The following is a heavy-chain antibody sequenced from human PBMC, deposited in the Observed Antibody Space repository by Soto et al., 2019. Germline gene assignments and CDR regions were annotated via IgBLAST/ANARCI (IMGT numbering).Heavy chain of an antibody. D-gene: IGHD1-26*01. CDR1: GYTFTSYD. J-gene: IGHJ4*02. CDR3: ASEKVGAVDY. Sequence: QVQLVQSGAEVKKPGASVKVSCKASGYTFTSYDINWVRQATGQGLEWMGWMNPNSGNAGYAKKFQGRVTMTRNTSISTAYMELSSLRSEAAAVYYCASEKVGAVDYWGQGTLVTVSS. CDR2: MNPNSGNA. V-gene: IGHV1-8*01.